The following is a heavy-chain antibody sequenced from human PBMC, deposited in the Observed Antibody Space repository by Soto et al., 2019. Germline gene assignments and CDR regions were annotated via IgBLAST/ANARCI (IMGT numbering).Heavy chain of an antibody. J-gene: IGHJ6*04. Sequence: EVQLVESGGGLVQPGGSLRLSCAASGFTFSTYWMNWVRQAPGKGLEWVANIKEDGSEAYYVDSVKGRFTISRINAKNSVYLDMNSLRGEDTAVYYCARDWGAPGRGSALGYYYHFGMDVWGKGTTVTVPS. D-gene: IGHD3-16*01. CDR1: GFTFSTYW. V-gene: IGHV3-7*05. CDR3: ARDWGAPGRGSALGYYYHFGMDV. CDR2: IKEDGSEA.